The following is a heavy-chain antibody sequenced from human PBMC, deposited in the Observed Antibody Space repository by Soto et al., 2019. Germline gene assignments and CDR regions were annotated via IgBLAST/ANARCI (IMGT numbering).Heavy chain of an antibody. CDR3: ARASSSGWYSVLFDY. Sequence: PGGSLRLSCAASGFTFSSYAMHWVRQAPGKGLEWVAVISYDGSNKYYADSVKGRFTISRDNSKNTLYLQMNSLRAEDTAVYYCARASSSGWYSVLFDYWGQGTLVTVSS. J-gene: IGHJ4*02. CDR1: GFTFSSYA. V-gene: IGHV3-30-3*01. D-gene: IGHD6-19*01. CDR2: ISYDGSNK.